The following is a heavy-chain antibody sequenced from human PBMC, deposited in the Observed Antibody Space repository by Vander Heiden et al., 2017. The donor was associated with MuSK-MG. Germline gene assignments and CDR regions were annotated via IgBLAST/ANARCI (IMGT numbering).Heavy chain of an antibody. CDR1: GFTFSSYA. J-gene: IGHJ5*02. V-gene: IGHV3-23*01. CDR3: AKCPRFVNWFDP. CDR2: ISGSGGST. Sequence: EVQLLASGGGLVQPGGSLRLSCAASGFTFSSYAMSWVRQAPGKGLEWVSAISGSGGSTYYADAVKGRFTISRDNSKNTLYLQMNSRRAEDTAVYYCAKCPRFVNWFDPWGQGTLVTVSS.